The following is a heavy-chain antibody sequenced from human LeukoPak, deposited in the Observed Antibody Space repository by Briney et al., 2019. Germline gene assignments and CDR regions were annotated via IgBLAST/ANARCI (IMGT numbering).Heavy chain of an antibody. V-gene: IGHV3-30-3*01. CDR1: GFTFSNCA. CDR3: AGLYYDVLTGYRPLDY. D-gene: IGHD3-9*01. Sequence: PGGSLRLSCAASGFTFSNCAMHWVRQAPGKGLEWVAVISYHGSNDGSNKYYADSVKGRFTISRDNSKSTLYLQMNGLRAEDTAVYYCAGLYYDVLTGYRPLDYWGQGTLVTVSS. CDR2: ISYHGSNDGSNK. J-gene: IGHJ4*02.